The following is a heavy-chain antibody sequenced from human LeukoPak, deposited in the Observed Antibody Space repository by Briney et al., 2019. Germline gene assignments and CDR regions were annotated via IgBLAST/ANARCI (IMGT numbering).Heavy chain of an antibody. J-gene: IGHJ4*02. CDR1: GFTFSRYW. CDR3: ASDLKWELLQPFDY. D-gene: IGHD1-26*01. Sequence: GGSLRLSCAASGFTFSRYWMHWVRQAPGKGLVWVSRINSDGYSTTYADFVKGRFIISRDNAKNTLYLQMNSLRAEDTAVYYCASDLKWELLQPFDYWGQGTLVTVSS. CDR2: INSDGYST. V-gene: IGHV3-74*01.